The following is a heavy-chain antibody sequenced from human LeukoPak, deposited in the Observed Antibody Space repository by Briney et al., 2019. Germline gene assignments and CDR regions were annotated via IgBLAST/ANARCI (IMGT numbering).Heavy chain of an antibody. CDR2: IYWDDDK. CDR1: GFSLSTSGVG. J-gene: IGHJ4*02. V-gene: IGHV2-5*02. D-gene: IGHD3-9*01. CDR3: AHWGALNLRYFDWPNPHSHYYFDY. Sequence: SGPTLVKPTQTLTLTCTFSGFSLSTSGVGVGWIRQPPGKALEWLALIYWDDDKRYSPSLKSRLTITKDTSKNQVVLTMTNMDPVDTATYYCAHWGALNLRYFDWPNPHSHYYFDYWGQGTLVTVSS.